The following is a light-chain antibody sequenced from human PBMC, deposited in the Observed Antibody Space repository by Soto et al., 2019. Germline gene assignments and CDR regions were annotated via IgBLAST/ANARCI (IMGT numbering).Light chain of an antibody. V-gene: IGKV1-39*01. Sequence: DIQMTQSPSSLSASVGDRVTITCRASQSISVYLNWYQQKPGKAPNLLIYAASSLQSGVPSRFSGSGTVTHFTLTISSLQPEDFATYYCQQSYKTLYTFGQGTKLEIK. J-gene: IGKJ2*01. CDR3: QQSYKTLYT. CDR1: QSISVY. CDR2: AAS.